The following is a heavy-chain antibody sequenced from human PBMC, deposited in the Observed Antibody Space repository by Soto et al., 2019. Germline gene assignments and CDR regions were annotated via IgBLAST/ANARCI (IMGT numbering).Heavy chain of an antibody. V-gene: IGHV5-10-1*01. D-gene: IGHD6-6*01. Sequence: PGESLKISCKGSGYSFTSYWISWVRQMPGKGLEWMGRIDPSDSYTNYSPSFQGHVTISAGKSISTAYLQWSSLKASDTAMYYCARDEQLVQAYYYYGMDVWGQGTTVTVSS. CDR2: IDPSDSYT. CDR3: ARDEQLVQAYYYYGMDV. J-gene: IGHJ6*02. CDR1: GYSFTSYW.